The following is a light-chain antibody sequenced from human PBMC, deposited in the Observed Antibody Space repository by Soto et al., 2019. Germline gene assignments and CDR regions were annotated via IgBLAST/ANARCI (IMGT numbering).Light chain of an antibody. CDR2: AAS. CDR1: QGISSY. V-gene: IGKV1-8*01. J-gene: IGKJ1*01. Sequence: AIRMTQSPSSFSASTGDRVTITCRASQGISSYLAWYQQKPGTAPKLLIYAASTLQSGVPSRFSGSGSGTDFTLTISCLQSEDFATYYCQQYYSYSHTFGQGTKVEIK. CDR3: QQYYSYSHT.